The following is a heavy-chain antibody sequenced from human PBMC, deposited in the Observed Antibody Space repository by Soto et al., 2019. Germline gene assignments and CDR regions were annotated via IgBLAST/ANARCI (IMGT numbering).Heavy chain of an antibody. J-gene: IGHJ4*02. CDR2: IYRGGST. Sequence: EVQWVESGGGLVQPGGSLRLSCAASGFTVSTKYRSWVRQAPGKGLEWVSVIYRGGSTFYADSVRGRLTISRDNSKNTENLPMNSRGADYTAANYCASYPWAADYWGQGTLVTVSS. D-gene: IGHD3-16*01. V-gene: IGHV3-66*01. CDR3: ASYPWAADY. CDR1: GFTVSTKY.